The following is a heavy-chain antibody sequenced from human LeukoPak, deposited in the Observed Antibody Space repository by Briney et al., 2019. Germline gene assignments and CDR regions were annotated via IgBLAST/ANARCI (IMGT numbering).Heavy chain of an antibody. CDR1: GFTFSSYA. CDR2: ISGSGGST. V-gene: IGHV3-23*01. J-gene: IGHJ4*02. D-gene: IGHD5-12*01. Sequence: GGSLRLSCAASGFTFSSYAVSWVRQAPGKGLEWVSAISGSGGSTYYADSVKGRFTISRDNSKNTLYLQMNSLRAEDTAVYYCAKGGDSGYDSTMRNWGQGTLVTVSS. CDR3: AKGGDSGYDSTMRN.